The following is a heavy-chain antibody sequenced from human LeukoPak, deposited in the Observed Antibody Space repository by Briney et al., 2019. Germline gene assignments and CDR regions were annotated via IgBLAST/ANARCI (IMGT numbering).Heavy chain of an antibody. Sequence: GGSLRLSCAASGLSLSSNNMHWVRQTPGGGLEWLSYISAGSGTVFSADSVKGRFSVSRDNAKNSLYLQMNSLRVEDTALYYCTIDVVPGGADYWGQGTLVTVS. CDR2: ISAGSGTV. J-gene: IGHJ4*02. CDR1: GLSLSSNN. D-gene: IGHD2-2*01. V-gene: IGHV3-48*04. CDR3: TIDVVPGGADY.